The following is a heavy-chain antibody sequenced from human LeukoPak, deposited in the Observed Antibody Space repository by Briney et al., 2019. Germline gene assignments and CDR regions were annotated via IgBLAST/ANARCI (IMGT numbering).Heavy chain of an antibody. V-gene: IGHV3-30*03. Sequence: PGGSLRLSCAASGFTFSSYGMHWVRQAPGKGLEWVAVISYDGSNKYYADSVKGRFTISRDNSKNTLYLQMNSLRAEDTAVYYCARRNAMDVWGQGTTVIVFS. J-gene: IGHJ6*02. CDR2: ISYDGSNK. CDR3: ARRNAMDV. CDR1: GFTFSSYG.